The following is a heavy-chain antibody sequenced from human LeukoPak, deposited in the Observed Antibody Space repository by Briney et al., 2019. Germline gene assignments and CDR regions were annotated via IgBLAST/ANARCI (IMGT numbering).Heavy chain of an antibody. V-gene: IGHV3-53*01. CDR3: ARNNGMDV. J-gene: IGHJ6*02. Sequence: GGSLRLSCAASGYTVSSNYMSWVRQAPGKGLEWISVIYSDGSTYSADSVKGRFTISKDNAKNSLYLQMNSLRAEDTALYHCARNNGMDVWGQGTTVIVSS. CDR1: GYTVSSNY. CDR2: IYSDGST.